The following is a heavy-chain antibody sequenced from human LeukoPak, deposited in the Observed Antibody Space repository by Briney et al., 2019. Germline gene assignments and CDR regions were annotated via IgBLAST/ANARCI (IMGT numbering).Heavy chain of an antibody. Sequence: GESLKISCKGSGYSFTSYWIGWVRQMPGKGLEWMGIIYPGDSDTRYSPSFQGQVTISADKSISTAYLQWSSLKASDTAMYYCASSLHYYYDSSGYYPFDYWGQGTLVTVSS. CDR1: GYSFTSYW. D-gene: IGHD3-22*01. CDR2: IYPGDSDT. V-gene: IGHV5-51*01. CDR3: ASSLHYYYDSSGYYPFDY. J-gene: IGHJ4*02.